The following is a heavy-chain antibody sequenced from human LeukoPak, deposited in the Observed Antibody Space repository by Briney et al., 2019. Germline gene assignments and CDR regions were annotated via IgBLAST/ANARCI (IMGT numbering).Heavy chain of an antibody. J-gene: IGHJ4*02. V-gene: IGHV3-23*01. CDR3: AKDNAQWPRVFDF. CDR1: GFSFSYYA. CDR2: MSGSGATA. Sequence: PGGSLRLSCAASGFSFSYYAMSWVRQAPGKGLKWVSGMSGSGATAYYADSVKGRFTISRDNSDNTVYLQMSSLSAEDTAVYYCAKDNAQWPRVFDFWGQGTLVTASS. D-gene: IGHD6-19*01.